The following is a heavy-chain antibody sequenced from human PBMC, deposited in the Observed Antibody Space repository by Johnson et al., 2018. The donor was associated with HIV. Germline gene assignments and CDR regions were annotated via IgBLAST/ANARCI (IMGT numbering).Heavy chain of an antibody. D-gene: IGHD3/OR15-3a*01. CDR1: GFTFGSYA. V-gene: IGHV3-23*04. CDR2: ISFSGGTT. J-gene: IGHJ3*02. CDR3: AKDRSEAGLYDAFDI. Sequence: VQLVESGGGLVQPGGSLRLSCVASGFTFGSYAMSWVRQAPGKGLEWVSSISFSGGTTYYADSVQGRFTIYRDNSENTLYLQVNRLRAEDTALYYCAKDRSEAGLYDAFDIWGQGTGVTVSS.